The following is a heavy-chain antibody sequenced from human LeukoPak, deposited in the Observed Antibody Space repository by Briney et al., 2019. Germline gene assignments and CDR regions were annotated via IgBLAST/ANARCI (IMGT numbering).Heavy chain of an antibody. V-gene: IGHV1-46*01. J-gene: IGHJ4*02. CDR2: INPSGGST. CDR3: ARAAGKLLWFGELLV. D-gene: IGHD3-10*01. CDR1: GYTLTGYY. Sequence: ASVKVSCKASGYTLTGYYMHWVRQAPGQGLEWMGRINPSGGSTSYAQKFQGRVTMTRDMSTSTVYMELSSLRSEDTAVYYCARAAGKLLWFGELLVWGQGTLVTVSS.